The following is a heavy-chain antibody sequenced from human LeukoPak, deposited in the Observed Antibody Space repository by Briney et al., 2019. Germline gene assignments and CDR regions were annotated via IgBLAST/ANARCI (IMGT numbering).Heavy chain of an antibody. Sequence: GGSLRLSCAASEFILSSYGMSWVRQAPGKGLEWVSAISASGGGTYYADSVKGRFTISRDNSRNTLYLEMNSLRAEDTAIYYCAKEVTPGALLYGPFDYWGQGTLVTVSS. CDR1: EFILSSYG. J-gene: IGHJ4*02. CDR3: AKEVTPGALLYGPFDY. V-gene: IGHV3-23*01. D-gene: IGHD4-23*01. CDR2: ISASGGGT.